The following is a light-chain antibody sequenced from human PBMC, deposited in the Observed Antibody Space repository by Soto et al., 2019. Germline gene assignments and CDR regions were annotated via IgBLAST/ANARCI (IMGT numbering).Light chain of an antibody. V-gene: IGKV3-20*01. CDR2: GAS. CDR3: HQHGSSPRT. J-gene: IGKJ1*01. CDR1: QSVSSNY. Sequence: EIVLTQSPGTLSLSPGDRATLSCRASQSVSSNYLAWYQQKPGQAPRLLIYGASISATGIPERFSGSGSGTVFTLTIRRVDAEDVAVYCCHQHGSSPRTFGQGTKVEIK.